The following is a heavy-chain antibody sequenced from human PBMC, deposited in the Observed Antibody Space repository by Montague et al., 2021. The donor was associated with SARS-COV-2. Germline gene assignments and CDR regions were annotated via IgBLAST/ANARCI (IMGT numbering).Heavy chain of an antibody. CDR3: ARGPVDDNCSGGSCYSRYYYGMDV. J-gene: IGHJ6*02. D-gene: IGHD2-15*01. Sequence: ETLSLTCAVYGGSFRGYYWSWIRQPPGKGLEWIGEINHSGSTNYNPSLKSRVTISVDTSKNQFSLKLSSVTAADTAVYYCARGPVDDNCSGGSCYSRYYYGMDVWGQGTTVTVSS. CDR2: INHSGST. V-gene: IGHV4-34*01. CDR1: GGSFRGYY.